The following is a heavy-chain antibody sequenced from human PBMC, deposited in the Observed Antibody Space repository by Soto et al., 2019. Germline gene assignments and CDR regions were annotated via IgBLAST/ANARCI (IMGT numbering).Heavy chain of an antibody. CDR3: ARGYYYDSSGSDGCFDP. Sequence: GASVKVSCKASGYTFTSYDINWVRQATGQGLEWMGWMNPNSGNTGYAQKFQGRVTMTRNTSISTAYMELSSLRSEDTAVYYCARGYYYDSSGSDGCFDPWRQRTLVTVSS. CDR1: GYTFTSYD. V-gene: IGHV1-8*01. CDR2: MNPNSGNT. J-gene: IGHJ5*02. D-gene: IGHD3-22*01.